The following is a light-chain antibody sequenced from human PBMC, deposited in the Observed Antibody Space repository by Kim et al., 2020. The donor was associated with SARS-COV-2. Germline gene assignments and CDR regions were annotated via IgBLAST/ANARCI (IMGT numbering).Light chain of an antibody. CDR2: YKSDSDK. CDR3: MIWHSSAYG. V-gene: IGLV5-45*02. Sequence: LTCTLPSCSNVGNYRRYWYQQKPGSPPQYLLSYKSDSDKQQGSGVPSRFSGSKDASANAGVLLISGLQPDDEADYYCMIWHSSAYGFGTGTKVTVL. J-gene: IGLJ1*01. CDR1: SCSNVGNYR.